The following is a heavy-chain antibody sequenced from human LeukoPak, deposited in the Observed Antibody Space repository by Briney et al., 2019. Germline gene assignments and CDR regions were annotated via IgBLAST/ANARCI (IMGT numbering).Heavy chain of an antibody. CDR2: IYFSGSV. V-gene: IGHV4-39*01. D-gene: IGHD1-26*01. Sequence: SETLSLTCSVSGDITHYWGWIRQPPGKGLECIGSIYFSGSVYYHPSLRSRVTISLDTSTKQLSLKLTSVTAADTAIYYCAKHNGGGIVSYVAPGPPDYFDHWGQGALVTVSS. J-gene: IGHJ4*02. CDR3: AKHNGGGIVSYVAPGPPDYFDH. CDR1: GDITHY.